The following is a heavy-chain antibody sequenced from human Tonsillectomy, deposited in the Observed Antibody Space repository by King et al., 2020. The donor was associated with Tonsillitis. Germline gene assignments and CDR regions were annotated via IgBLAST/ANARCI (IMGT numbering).Heavy chain of an antibody. CDR1: GFTFSDYA. J-gene: IGHJ4*02. CDR2: IGTSGQTI. V-gene: IGHV3-23*04. Sequence: VQLVESGGGLVQPGGSLRLSCAPSGFTFSDYAVTWVRQAPGRGLEWVSTIGTSGQTIYYGDSVKGRFTVSRDNSENTLFLKMSGLRAEDTARYFCVQPTVSDSRAFHFWGQGTLVTVSS. CDR3: VQPTVSDSRAFHF. D-gene: IGHD2-15*01.